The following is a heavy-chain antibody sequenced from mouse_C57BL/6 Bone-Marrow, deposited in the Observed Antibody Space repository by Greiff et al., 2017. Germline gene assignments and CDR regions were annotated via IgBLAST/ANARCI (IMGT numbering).Heavy chain of an antibody. CDR2: INPSTGGT. J-gene: IGHJ4*01. Sequence: EVQLQQSGPELVKPGASVKISCKASGYSFTSYYMNWVKQSPEKSLEWIGEINPSTGGTTYNQKFKAKATLTVDKSSSTAYMQLKSLTSEDSAVYYCARWVGYYYYAMDYWGQGTSVTVSS. CDR1: GYSFTSYY. D-gene: IGHD2-3*01. V-gene: IGHV1-42*01. CDR3: ARWVGYYYYAMDY.